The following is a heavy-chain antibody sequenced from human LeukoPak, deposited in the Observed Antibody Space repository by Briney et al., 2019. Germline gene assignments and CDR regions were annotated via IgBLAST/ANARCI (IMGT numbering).Heavy chain of an antibody. J-gene: IGHJ4*02. CDR1: GFTFSDYD. V-gene: IGHV3-23*01. Sequence: GGSLRLSCTASGFTFSDYDMSWVREARGEGLEWVSGISGSGGSIRYAHSLKGLLIISRDNSKNTLYLQMNSLRAEDTAVYYCAKGGDGHNYYFDYWGQETLVTVSS. CDR3: AKGGDGHNYYFDY. CDR2: ISGSGGSI. D-gene: IGHD5-24*01.